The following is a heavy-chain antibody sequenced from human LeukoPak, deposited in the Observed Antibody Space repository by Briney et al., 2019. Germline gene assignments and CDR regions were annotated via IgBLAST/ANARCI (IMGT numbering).Heavy chain of an antibody. J-gene: IGHJ5*01. CDR1: GFTFSTSD. CDR2: IGPSGDT. D-gene: IGHD6-6*01. CDR3: ARAIPARRGENWFDS. Sequence: GGFLRLSCAASGFTFSTSDMHWVRQGTGKRLEWVSAIGPSGDTYYPGSVKGRFTISRDNAKNLLYLQMNSLRAGDTAVYYCARAIPARRGENWFDSWGQGTLVSVSS. V-gene: IGHV3-13*01.